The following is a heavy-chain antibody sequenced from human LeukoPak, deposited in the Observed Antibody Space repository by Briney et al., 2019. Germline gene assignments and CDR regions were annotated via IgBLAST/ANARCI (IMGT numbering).Heavy chain of an antibody. CDR1: GGSISSSSYY. CDR3: ARLLSTVYWYFDL. D-gene: IGHD4-17*01. CDR2: IYYSGTT. V-gene: IGHV4-39*07. J-gene: IGHJ2*01. Sequence: SETLSLTCCVSGGSISSSSYYWGWIRQTPGKGLEWIGSIYYSGTTYYNPSLKSRVTISVDTSTNQFSLNLSSVTAADTAVYYCARLLSTVYWYFDLWGRGTLVTVSS.